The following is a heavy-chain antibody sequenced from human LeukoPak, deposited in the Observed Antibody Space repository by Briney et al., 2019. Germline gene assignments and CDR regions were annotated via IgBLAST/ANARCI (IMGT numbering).Heavy chain of an antibody. CDR1: GFIVSNKY. J-gene: IGHJ4*02. D-gene: IGHD3-16*01. Sequence: GGSLRLSCAASGFIVSNKYMSWVRQAPGKGLEWVSVIYSGTNTYYADSVQSRFTISRDTSRNTLYLQMNSLRAEDTAVYYCTRLGPYYFVSWGQGTLVIVSS. V-gene: IGHV3-53*01. CDR2: IYSGTNT. CDR3: TRLGPYYFVS.